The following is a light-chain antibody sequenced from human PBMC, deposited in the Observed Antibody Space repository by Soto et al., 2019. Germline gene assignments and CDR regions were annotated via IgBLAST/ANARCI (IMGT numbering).Light chain of an antibody. Sequence: DIQMTQSPSSLSASVGDRVTITFRASQGISNYLAWYQQKPGKVPKLLIYAASTLQSGVPSRFSGSGSGTDFTLTISCLQSEDFATYYCQQYYSYPPWTFGQGTKVDIK. V-gene: IGKV1-27*01. CDR3: QQYYSYPPWT. CDR1: QGISNY. CDR2: AAS. J-gene: IGKJ1*01.